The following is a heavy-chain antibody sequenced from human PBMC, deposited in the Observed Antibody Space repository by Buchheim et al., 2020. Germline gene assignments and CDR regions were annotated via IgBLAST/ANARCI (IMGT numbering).Heavy chain of an antibody. V-gene: IGHV4-61*01. D-gene: IGHD5-12*01. CDR2: IYYSGRT. CDR1: GGSVSSGSYY. J-gene: IGHJ2*01. Sequence: QVQLQESGPGLVKPSETLSLTCSVSGGSVSSGSYYWSWIRQPPGKGLEWIGYIYYSGRTNYNPSLKSRVTISVDTSKNQFPLKLSSVTAADTAVYYCARYVGGYSDYGANHWYFDLWGRGTL. CDR3: ARYVGGYSDYGANHWYFDL.